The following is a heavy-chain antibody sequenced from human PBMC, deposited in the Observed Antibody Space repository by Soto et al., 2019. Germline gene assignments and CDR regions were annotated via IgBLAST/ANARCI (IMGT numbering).Heavy chain of an antibody. CDR1: GYTFTSYA. J-gene: IGHJ5*02. V-gene: IGHV1-3*05. D-gene: IGHD6-19*01. CDR3: ARGGWYRWFDP. Sequence: QVQLVQSGAEEKKPGASVKVSCKASGYTFTSYAMHWVRQAPGQRLEWMGWINAGNGNTKYSQKFHGRVTITRDTSASTAYMELSSLRSEDTAVYYCARGGWYRWFDPWGQGTLVTVSS. CDR2: INAGNGNT.